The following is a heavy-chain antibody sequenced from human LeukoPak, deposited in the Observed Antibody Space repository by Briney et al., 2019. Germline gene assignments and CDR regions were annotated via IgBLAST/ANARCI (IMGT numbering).Heavy chain of an antibody. D-gene: IGHD3-22*01. CDR2: IYTSGST. J-gene: IGHJ4*02. CDR1: GDSINSFY. Sequence: SETLSLTCTVPGDSINSFYWSWIRQPAGKGLEWIGRIYTSGSTNYNPSLKSRVTISVDTSKNQFSLKLSSVTAADTAVYYCARAYYYDSSGYQYYFDYWGQGTLVTVSS. CDR3: ARAYYYDSSGYQYYFDY. V-gene: IGHV4-4*07.